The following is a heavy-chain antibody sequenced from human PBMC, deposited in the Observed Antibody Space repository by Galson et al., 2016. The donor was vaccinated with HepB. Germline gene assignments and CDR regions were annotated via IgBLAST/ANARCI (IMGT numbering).Heavy chain of an antibody. CDR3: ASPPTY. CDR2: ISETGRDT. Sequence: SLRLSCAASEVTFRRFVMSWVRQAPGKGLEWVSAISETGRDTYYADSVKGRFTISRDSSKNTVYLQLNSLRAEDTALYYCASPPTYWGQGTLVTVSS. V-gene: IGHV3-23*01. J-gene: IGHJ4*02. CDR1: EVTFRRFV.